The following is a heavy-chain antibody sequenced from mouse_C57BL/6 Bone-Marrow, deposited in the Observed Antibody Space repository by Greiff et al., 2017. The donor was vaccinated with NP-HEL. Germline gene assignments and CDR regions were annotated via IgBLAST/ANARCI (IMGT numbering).Heavy chain of an antibody. CDR2: IYPRSGNT. J-gene: IGHJ2*01. V-gene: IGHV1-81*01. D-gene: IGHD1-2*01. Sequence: LVESGAELARPGASVKLSCKASGYTFTSYGISWVKQRTGQGLEWIGEIYPRSGNTYYNEKFKGKATLTADKSSSTAYMELRSLTSEDSAVYFCASVPHYYGHYFDYWGQGTTLTVSS. CDR1: GYTFTSYG. CDR3: ASVPHYYGHYFDY.